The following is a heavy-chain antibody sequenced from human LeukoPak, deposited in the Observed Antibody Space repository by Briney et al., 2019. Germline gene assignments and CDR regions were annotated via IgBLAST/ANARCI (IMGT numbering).Heavy chain of an antibody. V-gene: IGHV3-30*02. J-gene: IGHJ4*02. CDR3: ARDDRYSGTYADY. CDR1: GFTFSSYG. Sequence: GGSLRLSCAASGFTFSSYGMHWVRQAPGKGLEWVAFIRYDGSNKYYADSVKGRFTISRDNSKNTLYLQMNSPRAEDTAVYYCARDDRYSGTYADYWGQGTLVTVSS. CDR2: IRYDGSNK. D-gene: IGHD1-26*01.